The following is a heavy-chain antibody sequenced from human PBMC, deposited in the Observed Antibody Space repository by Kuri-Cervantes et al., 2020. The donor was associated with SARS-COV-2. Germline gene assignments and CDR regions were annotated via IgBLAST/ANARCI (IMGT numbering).Heavy chain of an antibody. CDR2: ISSSSSYT. J-gene: IGHJ4*02. CDR1: GFTFSSYG. V-gene: IGHV3-21*05. CDR3: ARRGSSWDY. Sequence: GESLKISCAASGFTFSSYGMHWVRQAPGKGLEWVSYISSSSSYTNYADSVKGRFTISRDNAKNSLYLQMNSLRAEDTAVYYCARRGSSWDYWGQGTLVTVSS. D-gene: IGHD6-13*01.